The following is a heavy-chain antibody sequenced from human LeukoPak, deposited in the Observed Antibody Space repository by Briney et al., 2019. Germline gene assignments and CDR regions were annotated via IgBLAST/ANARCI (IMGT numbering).Heavy chain of an antibody. CDR3: ARDARDGSDY. J-gene: IGHJ4*02. V-gene: IGHV4-39*07. Sequence: PSETLSLTCTVSGGSISSSTYLWVWIRQPPGKGLEWIGNIYSSGSTYYTPSLKSRVTISVDTSKNQFSLRLSSVTAADTAVYYCARDARDGSDYWGQGTLVTVSS. D-gene: IGHD5-24*01. CDR2: IYSSGST. CDR1: GGSISSSTYL.